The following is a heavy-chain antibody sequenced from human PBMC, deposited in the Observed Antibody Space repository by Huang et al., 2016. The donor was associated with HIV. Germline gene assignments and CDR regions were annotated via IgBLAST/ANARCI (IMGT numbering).Heavy chain of an antibody. J-gene: IGHJ6*02. CDR1: GGSFTGNY. CDR3: ARQWTILEWLLGLDV. Sequence: QMQLQQRGAGLLKPSETLSLTCGVSGGSFTGNYLTWIRQAPGKGLEWIGEVNDSGATNYNTSINGRVTISLDKSNRELYLNLRSVTAADTAVYYCARQWTILEWLLGLDVWGQGTTVIVSS. CDR2: VNDSGAT. V-gene: IGHV4-34*02. D-gene: IGHD3-3*01.